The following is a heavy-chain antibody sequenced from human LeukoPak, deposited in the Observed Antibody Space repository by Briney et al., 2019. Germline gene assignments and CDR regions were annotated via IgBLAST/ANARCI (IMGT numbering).Heavy chain of an antibody. Sequence: PSGTLSLTCAVSGGSVSMGNWWSWVRQPPGKGLEWIGYIYYSGSTNYNPSLKSRVTISVDTSKNQFSLKLSSVTAADTAVYYCARGYSSSPDWFDPWGQGTLVTVSS. J-gene: IGHJ5*02. V-gene: IGHV4-59*02. D-gene: IGHD6-13*01. CDR3: ARGYSSSPDWFDP. CDR1: GGSVSMGNW. CDR2: IYYSGST.